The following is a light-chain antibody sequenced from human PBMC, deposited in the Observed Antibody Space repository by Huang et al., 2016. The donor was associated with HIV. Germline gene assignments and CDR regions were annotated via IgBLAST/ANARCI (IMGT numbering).Light chain of an antibody. CDR3: QQYSKWPPNT. CDR1: QSVNSK. Sequence: EIVMTQSPATLSLSPGERATLSCRASQSVNSKLAWYQQKPGQAPRLLIYGASTRATGVPGRFSCSGSVTEFTLTISSLQSEDFAVYYCQQYSKWPPNTFGQGTKLESK. V-gene: IGKV3-15*01. CDR2: GAS. J-gene: IGKJ2*01.